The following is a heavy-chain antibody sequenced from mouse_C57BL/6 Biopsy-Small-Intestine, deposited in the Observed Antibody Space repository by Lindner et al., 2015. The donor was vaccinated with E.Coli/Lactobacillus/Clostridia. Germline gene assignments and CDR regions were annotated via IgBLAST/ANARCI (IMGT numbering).Heavy chain of an antibody. CDR2: IFPGGYSS. Sequence: VQLQESGAELVKPGASVKMSCKASGYTFTSYWISWVKQRPGQGLEWIGDIFPGGYSSNYNEKFENKATLTADASSSTAYMQLSSLTSEDSAVYYCARWPSDYWGQGTTLTVSS. V-gene: IGHV1-55*01. CDR3: ARWPSDY. CDR1: GYTFTSYW. J-gene: IGHJ2*01.